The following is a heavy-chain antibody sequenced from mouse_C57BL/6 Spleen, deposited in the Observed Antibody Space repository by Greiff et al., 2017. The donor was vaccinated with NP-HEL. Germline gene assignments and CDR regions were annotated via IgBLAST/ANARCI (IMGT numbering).Heavy chain of an antibody. CDR2: ISDGGSYT. D-gene: IGHD2-2*01. Sequence: EVQRVESGGGLVKPGGSLKLSCAASGFTFSSYAMSWVRQTPEKRLEWVATISDGGSYTYYPDNVKGRFTISRDNAKNNLYLQMSHLKSEDTAMYYCARAASYGYSFAYWGQGTLVTVSA. V-gene: IGHV5-4*01. J-gene: IGHJ3*01. CDR1: GFTFSSYA. CDR3: ARAASYGYSFAY.